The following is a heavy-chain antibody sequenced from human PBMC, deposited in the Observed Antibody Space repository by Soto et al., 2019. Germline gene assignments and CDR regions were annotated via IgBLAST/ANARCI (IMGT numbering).Heavy chain of an antibody. CDR2: IYYSGST. D-gene: IGHD5-12*01. Sequence: PSETLSLTCTVSGGSISSYYWSWIRQPPGKGLEWIGYIYYSGSTNYNPSLKSRVTISVDTSKNQFSLKLSSVTAADTAVYYCARRGYDLRVDYWGQGTLVTVSS. J-gene: IGHJ4*02. CDR1: GGSISSYY. CDR3: ARRGYDLRVDY. V-gene: IGHV4-59*01.